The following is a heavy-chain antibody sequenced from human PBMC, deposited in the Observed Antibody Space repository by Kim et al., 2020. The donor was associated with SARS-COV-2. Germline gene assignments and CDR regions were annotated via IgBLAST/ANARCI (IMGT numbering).Heavy chain of an antibody. V-gene: IGHV4-39*01. CDR2: ISYSGSP. J-gene: IGHJ5*02. Sequence: SETLSLTCTVSGGSISSGSYYWAWIRQPPGKGLEWIGSISYSGSPYYSPSLKSRVTMSVDTSKNEFSLNLSSVTAADTAVYYCARHAHSSSSSWFDPRGQGTLVTVSS. CDR3: ARHAHSSSSSWFDP. D-gene: IGHD6-6*01. CDR1: GGSISSGSYY.